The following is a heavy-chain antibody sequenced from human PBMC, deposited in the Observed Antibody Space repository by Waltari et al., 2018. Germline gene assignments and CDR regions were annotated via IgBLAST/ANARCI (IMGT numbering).Heavy chain of an antibody. V-gene: IGHV4-61*02. Sequence: QVQLQESGPGLVKPSQNLSLTCTVSGGSISSGSYYWSWIRQPAGKGLECIGRIYTSGSTNYNPSLKSRVTISVDTSKNQFSLKLSSVTAADTAVYYCARGSGYYSELDYWGQGTLVTVSS. CDR2: IYTSGST. D-gene: IGHD3-3*01. J-gene: IGHJ4*02. CDR3: ARGSGYYSELDY. CDR1: GGSISSGSYY.